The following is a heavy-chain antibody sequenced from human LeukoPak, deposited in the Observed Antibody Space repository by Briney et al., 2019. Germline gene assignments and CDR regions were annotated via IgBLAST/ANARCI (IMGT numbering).Heavy chain of an antibody. D-gene: IGHD3-10*01. CDR1: GGSFSGYY. J-gene: IGHJ6*03. Sequence: SETLSLTCAVYGGSFSGYYWSWIRQPPGKGLEWIGYIYYSGSTNYDPSLKSRVTISVDTSKNQFSLKLSSVTAADTAVYYCARGRSSMVRGYYYYYMDVWGKGTTVTISS. CDR3: ARGRSSMVRGYYYYYMDV. CDR2: IYYSGST. V-gene: IGHV4-59*01.